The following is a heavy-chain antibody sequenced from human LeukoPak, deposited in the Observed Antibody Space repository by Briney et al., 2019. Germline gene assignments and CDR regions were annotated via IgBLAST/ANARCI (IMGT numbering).Heavy chain of an antibody. CDR1: GGTFSSYA. V-gene: IGHV1-69*13. CDR2: IIPIFGTA. J-gene: IGHJ4*02. CDR3: ARAPEGSSSPRTPFDY. D-gene: IGHD6-6*01. Sequence: ASVKASCKASGGTFSSYAISWVRQAPGQGLEWMGGIIPIFGTANYAQKFQGRVTITADESTSTAYMELSSLRSEDTAVYYCARAPEGSSSPRTPFDYWGQGTLVTVSS.